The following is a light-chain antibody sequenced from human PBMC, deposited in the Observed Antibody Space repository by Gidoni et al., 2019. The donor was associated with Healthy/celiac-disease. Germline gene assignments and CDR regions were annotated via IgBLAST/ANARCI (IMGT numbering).Light chain of an antibody. CDR2: DAS. CDR3: QQRSNWPPLT. V-gene: IGKV3-11*01. Sequence: IVLTQAPATLSLSPGDRATLSCRASQSVSSYLAWYQQKPGQAPRLLIYDASNRATGIPARFSGSGAGTDFTLTISSLEPEDSAVYYCQQRSNWPPLTFGGGTKVEIK. CDR1: QSVSSY. J-gene: IGKJ4*01.